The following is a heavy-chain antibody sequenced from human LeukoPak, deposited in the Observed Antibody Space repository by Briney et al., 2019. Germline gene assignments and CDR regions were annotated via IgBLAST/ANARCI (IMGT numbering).Heavy chain of an antibody. CDR2: IYYSGST. V-gene: IGHV4-39*01. D-gene: IGHD4-17*01. J-gene: IGHJ4*02. Sequence: SETLSLTCTVSGGSIRSSYYYWGWIRQPPGKGLEWIGSIYYSGSTYYNPSLKSRVTISVDTSKNQFSLKLSSVTAADTAVYYCARLSDYVLNFDYWGQGTLVTVSS. CDR3: ARLSDYVLNFDY. CDR1: GGSIRSSYYY.